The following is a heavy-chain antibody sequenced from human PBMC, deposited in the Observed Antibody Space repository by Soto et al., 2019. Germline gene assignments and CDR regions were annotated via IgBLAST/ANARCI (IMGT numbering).Heavy chain of an antibody. D-gene: IGHD2-15*01. CDR1: GFTFSRYA. J-gene: IGHJ4*02. V-gene: IGHV3-23*01. Sequence: GGSLRLSCAASGFTFSRYAMNWVRQAPGKGLEWVSAISTSGGTTYYADSVEGRFTISRDNSDNTLYLEMNSLRAEDTALYYCAKSQDCSGSGCYADYWGQGTLVTVSS. CDR3: AKSQDCSGSGCYADY. CDR2: ISTSGGTT.